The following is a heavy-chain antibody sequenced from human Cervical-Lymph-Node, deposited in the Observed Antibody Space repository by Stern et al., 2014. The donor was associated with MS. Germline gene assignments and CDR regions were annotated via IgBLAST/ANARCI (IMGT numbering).Heavy chain of an antibody. V-gene: IGHV1-69*01. CDR3: AREATAHSGTFDF. D-gene: IGHD1-14*01. Sequence: VQLVESGAEIKTPGSSVKVSCKASGGSFSSYAVNWVRPAPGQRPEWMRGIIPLYGTANYAQEFQGRLTLIADESTSTAYMELISLTSEDTAMYYCAREATAHSGTFDFWGQGTLVTVSS. CDR2: IIPLYGTA. CDR1: GGSFSSYA. J-gene: IGHJ4*02.